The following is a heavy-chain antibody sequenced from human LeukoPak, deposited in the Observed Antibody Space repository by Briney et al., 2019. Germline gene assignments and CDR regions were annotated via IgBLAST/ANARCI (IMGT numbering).Heavy chain of an antibody. CDR2: INHSGST. D-gene: IGHD2-2*01. V-gene: IGHV4-34*01. Sequence: SETLCLTCAVYGGSFSGYYWSWIRQPPGKGLEWIGEINHSGSTNYNPSLKSRVTISVDTSKNQFSLKLSSVTAADTAVYYCARDRIVVVPAANNWFDPWGQGTLVTVSS. CDR1: GGSFSGYY. CDR3: ARDRIVVVPAANNWFDP. J-gene: IGHJ5*02.